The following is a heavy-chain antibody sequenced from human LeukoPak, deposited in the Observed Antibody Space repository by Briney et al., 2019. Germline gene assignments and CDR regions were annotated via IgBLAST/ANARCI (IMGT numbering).Heavy chain of an antibody. Sequence: ASVKVSCKTSGYTFTAYYIHWVRQAPGQGLEYMGWINPNSGSTNYAQKFQGRVTMTRDTSISTAYMELSRLRSDDTAVYYCAIQRDGGPGRSLDYWGQGALVTVSS. D-gene: IGHD3-10*01. V-gene: IGHV1-2*02. CDR3: AIQRDGGPGRSLDY. CDR2: INPNSGST. J-gene: IGHJ4*02. CDR1: GYTFTAYY.